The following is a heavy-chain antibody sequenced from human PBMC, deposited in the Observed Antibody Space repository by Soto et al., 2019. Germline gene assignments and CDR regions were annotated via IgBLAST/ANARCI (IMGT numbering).Heavy chain of an antibody. J-gene: IGHJ6*02. Sequence: PSETLSLTCTVSGDSINNAAYYWGWIRQPPGKGLEWIGEINHSGSTNYNPSLKSRVTISVDTSKNQFSLKLSSVTAADTAVYYCARDLWGYCGTDCYPLDVWGQGTTVTVSS. CDR2: INHSGST. CDR1: GDSINNAAYY. D-gene: IGHD2-21*02. V-gene: IGHV4-39*07. CDR3: ARDLWGYCGTDCYPLDV.